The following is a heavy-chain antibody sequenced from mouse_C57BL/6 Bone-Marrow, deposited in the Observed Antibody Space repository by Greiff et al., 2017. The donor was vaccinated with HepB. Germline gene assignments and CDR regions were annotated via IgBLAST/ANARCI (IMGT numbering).Heavy chain of an antibody. CDR3: VRHTHCYDSSPWFAY. J-gene: IGHJ3*01. D-gene: IGHD1-1*01. V-gene: IGHV10-1*01. CDR2: IRSKSNNYAT. Sequence: EVQLVESGGGLVQPKGSLKLSCAASGFSFNTYAMNWVRQAPGTGLEWVARIRSKSNNYATYYADSGKDRFTSSRYDSESMLYLQMNNLKTEYTAMYYCVRHTHCYDSSPWFAYWGQGTLVTVSA. CDR1: GFSFNTYA.